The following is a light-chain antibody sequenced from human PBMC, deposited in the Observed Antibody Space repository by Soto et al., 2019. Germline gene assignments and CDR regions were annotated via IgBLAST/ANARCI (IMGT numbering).Light chain of an antibody. CDR2: QAS. Sequence: DIQMTQSPSTLSASVGDRVTITCRASQTISSWLAWYQQKPGKAPKLLIYQASTLESGVPSRFSGSGSGTEFSLTISSLQPDDFATYYCQQFKNYPLTFGGGTKVDIK. CDR1: QTISSW. J-gene: IGKJ4*01. V-gene: IGKV1-5*03. CDR3: QQFKNYPLT.